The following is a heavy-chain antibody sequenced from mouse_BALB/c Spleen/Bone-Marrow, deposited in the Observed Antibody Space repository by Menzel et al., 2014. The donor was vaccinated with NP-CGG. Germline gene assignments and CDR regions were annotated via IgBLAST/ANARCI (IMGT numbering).Heavy chain of an antibody. CDR1: GYTFTNFW. D-gene: IGHD2-3*01. CDR2: IAPGTGTT. CDR3: ARYDYVMDY. J-gene: IGHJ4*01. Sequence: DLVKPGASVKLSCKASGYTFTNFWINWIKQRPGQGLEWIGRIAPGTGTTYYNEMFKGKATLTVDTSSSTAYIQLSSLSSEDSAVYFCARYDYVMDYWGQGTSVTGSS. V-gene: IGHV1S41*01.